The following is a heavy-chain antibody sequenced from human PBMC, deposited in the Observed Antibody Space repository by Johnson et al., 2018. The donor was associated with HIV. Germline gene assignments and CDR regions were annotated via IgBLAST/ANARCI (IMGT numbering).Heavy chain of an antibody. V-gene: IGHV3-33*01. CDR3: ARGLQSMTVVVTRGAFDI. D-gene: IGHD2-2*01. CDR1: GFTFSSYG. Sequence: QVQLVESGGGVVQPGRSLRLSCAASGFTFSSYGMHWVRQAPGKGLEWVAVIWYDGSNKYYADSVKGRFTISRDNSKNTLYLQMNSLRVEDTAVYYCARGLQSMTVVVTRGAFDIWGQGTMVTVSS. J-gene: IGHJ3*02. CDR2: IWYDGSNK.